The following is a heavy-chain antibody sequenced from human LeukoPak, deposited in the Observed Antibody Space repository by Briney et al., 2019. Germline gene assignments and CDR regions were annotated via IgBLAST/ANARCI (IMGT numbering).Heavy chain of an antibody. J-gene: IGHJ4*02. CDR1: GFIVSDNY. Sequence: GGSLRLSCAASGFIVSDNYMSWVRQAPGQGLEWVSVIYSGGSTYYADSVKGRFTITRDNSKNTVLLQLNSLRAEDTAVYYCARYHYDSSGYPYYFDYWGQGTLVTVSS. CDR2: IYSGGST. D-gene: IGHD3-22*01. V-gene: IGHV3-53*01. CDR3: ARYHYDSSGYPYYFDY.